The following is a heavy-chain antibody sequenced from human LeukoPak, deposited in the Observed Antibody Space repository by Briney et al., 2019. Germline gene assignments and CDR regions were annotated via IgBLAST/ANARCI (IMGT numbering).Heavy chain of an antibody. Sequence: PGGSLRLSCAASGFTFSSYAMHWVRQAPGKGLEYVSAISSNGGSTYYANSVKGRFTISRDNSKNTLYLQMGSLRAEDMAVYYCARGSRGYYGSGTYYFGYWGQGTLVTVSS. CDR1: GFTFSSYA. CDR3: ARGSRGYYGSGTYYFGY. D-gene: IGHD3-10*01. J-gene: IGHJ4*02. V-gene: IGHV3-64*01. CDR2: ISSNGGST.